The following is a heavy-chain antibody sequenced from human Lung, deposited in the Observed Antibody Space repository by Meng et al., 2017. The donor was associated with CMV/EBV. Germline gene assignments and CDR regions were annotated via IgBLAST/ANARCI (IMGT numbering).Heavy chain of an antibody. CDR2: ISYDGSNK. V-gene: IGHV3-30*04. J-gene: IGHJ3*02. CDR3: ATTMVRGLGAFDI. D-gene: IGHD3-10*01. Sequence: GGSXRLXCAASGFTFSSYAMHWVRQAPGKGLEWVAVISYDGSNKYYADSVKGRFTISRDNSKNTLYLQMNSLRAEDTAVYYCATTMVRGLGAFDIWGQGTXVT. CDR1: GFTFSSYA.